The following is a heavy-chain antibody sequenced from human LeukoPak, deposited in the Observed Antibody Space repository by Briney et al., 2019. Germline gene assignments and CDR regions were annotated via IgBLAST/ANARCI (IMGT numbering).Heavy chain of an antibody. J-gene: IGHJ4*02. Sequence: SETLSLTCTVSGVSISSYYWSWIRQPPGKGLEWIGYYSGSTNYNPSLKSRVTISVDTSKNQFSLKLSSVTAADTAVYYCARRYGSGSSGTFDYWGQGTLVTVSS. CDR3: ARRYGSGSSGTFDY. D-gene: IGHD3-10*01. CDR1: GVSISSYY. CDR2: YSGST. V-gene: IGHV4-59*01.